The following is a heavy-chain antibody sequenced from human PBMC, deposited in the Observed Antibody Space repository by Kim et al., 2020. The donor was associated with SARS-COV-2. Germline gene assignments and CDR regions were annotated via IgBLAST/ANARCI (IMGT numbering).Heavy chain of an antibody. CDR3: ARVPRLVPEKDYYYGMDV. D-gene: IGHD2-2*01. CDR1: GGTFSSYA. Sequence: SVKVSCKASGGTFSSYAISWVRQAPGQGLEWMGGIIPIFGTANYAQKFQGRVTITADESTSTAYMELSSLRSEDTAVYYCARVPRLVPEKDYYYGMDVWGQGTTVTVAS. J-gene: IGHJ6*02. CDR2: IIPIFGTA. V-gene: IGHV1-69*13.